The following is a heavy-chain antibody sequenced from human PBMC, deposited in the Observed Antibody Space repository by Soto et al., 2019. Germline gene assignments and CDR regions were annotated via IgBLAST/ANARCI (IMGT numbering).Heavy chain of an antibody. CDR3: ARQSVETPVFDH. J-gene: IGHJ4*02. CDR1: GYDYFAYW. Sequence: GESLKISCKGSGYDYFAYWIGWVRQMPGKGLEWMGLVYPANSDARYSPSFQGQVTISVDRSINTAYLEWSSLKASDNAIYYCARQSVETPVFDHWGQGTLVTVSS. V-gene: IGHV5-51*01. D-gene: IGHD1-1*01. CDR2: VYPANSDA.